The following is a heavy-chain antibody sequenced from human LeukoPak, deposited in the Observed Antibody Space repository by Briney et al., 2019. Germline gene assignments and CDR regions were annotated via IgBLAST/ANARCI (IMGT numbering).Heavy chain of an antibody. J-gene: IGHJ4*02. Sequence: SVKVSCKASGGTFSSYAVSWVRQAPGQGLEWMGRIIPILGIANYAQKFQGRVTITADKSTSTAYMELSSLRSEDTAVYYCAREGVYSSSSRLDYWGQGTLVTVSS. V-gene: IGHV1-69*04. CDR1: GGTFSSYA. CDR2: IIPILGIA. D-gene: IGHD6-6*01. CDR3: AREGVYSSSSRLDY.